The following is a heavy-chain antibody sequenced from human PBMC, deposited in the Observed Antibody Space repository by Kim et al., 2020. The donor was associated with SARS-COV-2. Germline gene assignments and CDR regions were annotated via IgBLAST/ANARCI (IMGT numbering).Heavy chain of an antibody. CDR2: IYNGGTT. J-gene: IGHJ4*02. CDR3: TGSIKGNYYVEY. Sequence: SETLSLTCTVSGASISSSSYYWGWIRQPPGKGLEWIGSIYNGGTTYYNPSLKSRLTMSVDTSKNQFSLKVKSVTAADTALYYCTGSIKGNYYVEYWGQGALVTVSS. V-gene: IGHV4-39*01. CDR1: GASISSSSYY. D-gene: IGHD1-7*01.